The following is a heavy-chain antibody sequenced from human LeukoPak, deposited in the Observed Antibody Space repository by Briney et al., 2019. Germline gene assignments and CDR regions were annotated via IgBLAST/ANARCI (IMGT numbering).Heavy chain of an antibody. CDR2: IYYSGST. Sequence: KPSETLSLTCTVSGGSISSHYWSSIRQPPGKGLEWIGYIYYSGSTNYNPSLKSRVTISVDTSKNQFSLKLSSVTAADTAVYYCAREYYYDSSGYFGAFDIWGQGTMVTVSS. J-gene: IGHJ3*02. D-gene: IGHD3-22*01. CDR3: AREYYYDSSGYFGAFDI. CDR1: GGSISSHY. V-gene: IGHV4-59*11.